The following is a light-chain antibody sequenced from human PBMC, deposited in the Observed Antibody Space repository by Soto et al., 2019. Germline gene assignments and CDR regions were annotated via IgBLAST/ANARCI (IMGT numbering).Light chain of an antibody. V-gene: IGLV6-57*01. CDR2: EDK. J-gene: IGLJ3*02. CDR3: QSYDYNNHWV. Sequence: NFMLTQPRSVSESPGKTVTISCTRSSDNIGSNYVQWYQQRPGSFPTIVIYEDKQRPSGVPDRFSGSIDSSSNSASLTISGLKTEDEADYYCQSYDYNNHWVFGGGTKLTVL. CDR1: SDNIGSNY.